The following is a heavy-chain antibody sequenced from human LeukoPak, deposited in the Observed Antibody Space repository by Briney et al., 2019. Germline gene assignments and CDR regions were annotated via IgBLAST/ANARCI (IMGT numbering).Heavy chain of an antibody. CDR1: GYTFTSYG. CDR2: ISAYNGNT. Sequence: ASVKVSCKAFGYTFTSYGVSWVRQAPGQGLEWMGWISAYNGNTNYAQKLQGRITMTTDTSTTTAYMELRSLRSDDTAVYYCARDQGTGLGKDYWGQGTLVTVSS. V-gene: IGHV1-18*01. CDR3: ARDQGTGLGKDY. D-gene: IGHD4-23*01. J-gene: IGHJ4*02.